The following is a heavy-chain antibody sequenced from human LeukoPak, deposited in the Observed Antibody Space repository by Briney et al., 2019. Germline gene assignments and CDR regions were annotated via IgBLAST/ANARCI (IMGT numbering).Heavy chain of an antibody. J-gene: IGHJ4*02. V-gene: IGHV3-74*01. D-gene: IGHD1-26*01. Sequence: GGSLRLSCVASGFTLRKYWMHWVRQAPGKGRVWVSRINPEGSRIDYADSVRGRFTISRDSAKNTLYLQMNSLRAEDTAMYYCSRDFVGADDYWGQGTLVTVSS. CDR3: SRDFVGADDY. CDR1: GFTLRKYW. CDR2: INPEGSRI.